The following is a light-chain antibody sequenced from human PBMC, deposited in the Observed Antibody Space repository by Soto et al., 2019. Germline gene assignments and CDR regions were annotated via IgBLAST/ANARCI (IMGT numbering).Light chain of an antibody. CDR1: SSDVGLYNY. J-gene: IGLJ1*01. Sequence: QSVLTQPRSVSGSPGQSVTISCTGTSSDVGLYNYVSWYQQHPGKAPKLIIYDVSKRPSGLPDRLYRSKSGKTASLTIYGIQAEDEGEYFCCCYGGSYTPYVFGTGNNVPVL. CDR3: CCYGGSYTPYV. CDR2: DVS. V-gene: IGLV2-11*01.